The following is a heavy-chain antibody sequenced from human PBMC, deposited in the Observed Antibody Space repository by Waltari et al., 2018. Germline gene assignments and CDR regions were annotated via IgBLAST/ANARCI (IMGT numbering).Heavy chain of an antibody. J-gene: IGHJ2*01. Sequence: EVQLVESRGVVVQPGGSLRLSCAASGFTFDDYTMPWVRQAPGNGLEWVSRISWEGGSTYYADSVKGRFTISRDNSKNSLYLQMNSLRTEDTALYYCAKDNQYFDLWGRGTLVTVSS. V-gene: IGHV3-43*01. CDR2: ISWEGGST. CDR3: AKDNQYFDL. CDR1: GFTFDDYT.